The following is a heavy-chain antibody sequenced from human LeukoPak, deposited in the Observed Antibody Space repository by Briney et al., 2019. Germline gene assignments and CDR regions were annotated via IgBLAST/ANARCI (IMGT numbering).Heavy chain of an antibody. D-gene: IGHD2-2*01. CDR3: ARDYRSVVEPAAVDY. Sequence: ASVKVSCTASGYTFTGYYMHWVRQAPGQGLEWMGWINPNSGGANYAQKFQGRVTMTRDTSISTAYMELSRLRSDDTAVYYCARDYRSVVEPAAVDYWGQGTLVTVSS. CDR1: GYTFTGYY. J-gene: IGHJ4*02. V-gene: IGHV1-2*02. CDR2: INPNSGGA.